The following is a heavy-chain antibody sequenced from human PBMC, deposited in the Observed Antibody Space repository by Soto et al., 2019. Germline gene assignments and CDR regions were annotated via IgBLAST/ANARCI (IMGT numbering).Heavy chain of an antibody. D-gene: IGHD1-1*01. V-gene: IGHV1-2*02. CDR1: GYTFTGYY. J-gene: IGHJ4*02. Sequence: QVQLVQSGAEVKKPGDSVKVSCKASGYTFTGYYIHWVRQAPGQGLEWMGWIKPDSGSTNYAQRFQGRVNMTRDTSISSAYMELNNLSPDDTAVYYCARDSPLNWWGQGTLVTVSS. CDR2: IKPDSGST. CDR3: ARDSPLNW.